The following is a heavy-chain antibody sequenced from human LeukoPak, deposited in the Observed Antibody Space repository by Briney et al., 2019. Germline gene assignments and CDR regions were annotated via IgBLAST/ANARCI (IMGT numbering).Heavy chain of an antibody. J-gene: IGHJ6*02. CDR1: GFTFSSYA. CDR3: AKDGYSSGWSREDGMDV. D-gene: IGHD6-19*01. Sequence: PGGSLRLSCAASGFTFSSYAMSWVRQAPGKGLEWVSAISGSGGSTYYADSVKGRFTISRDNPKNTLYLRMNSLRAEDTAVYYCAKDGYSSGWSREDGMDVWGQGTTVTVSS. V-gene: IGHV3-23*01. CDR2: ISGSGGST.